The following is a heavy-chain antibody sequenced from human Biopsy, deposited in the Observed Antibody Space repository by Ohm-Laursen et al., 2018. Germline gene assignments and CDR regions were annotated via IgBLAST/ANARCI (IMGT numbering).Heavy chain of an antibody. Sequence: SDTLSLTCTVSGGSFTGHYWTWIRQPPGKGLEWIGHISHTGYTSYKSSLKSRVTISLDTSRKRFSLRLMSLAAADTAVYYCARGSNEYGGLYFPHWGQGTLVTVSS. CDR1: GGSFTGHY. J-gene: IGHJ1*01. V-gene: IGHV4-59*11. CDR2: ISHTGYT. CDR3: ARGSNEYGGLYFPH. D-gene: IGHD4-23*01.